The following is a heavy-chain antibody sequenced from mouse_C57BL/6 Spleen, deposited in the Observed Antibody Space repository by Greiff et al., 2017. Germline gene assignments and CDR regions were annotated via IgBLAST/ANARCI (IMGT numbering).Heavy chain of an antibody. J-gene: IGHJ1*03. CDR1: GYTFTSYW. CDR2: IDPSDSET. D-gene: IGHD1-1*01. V-gene: IGHV1-52*01. Sequence: QVQLQQPGAELVRPGSSVKLSCKASGYTFTSYWMHWVKQRPIQGLDWIGNIDPSDSETHYNQKFKDKATLTVDKSSSTAYMQLSSLTSEDSAVYYGARGAYGSSSWYFDVWGTGTTVTVSS. CDR3: ARGAYGSSSWYFDV.